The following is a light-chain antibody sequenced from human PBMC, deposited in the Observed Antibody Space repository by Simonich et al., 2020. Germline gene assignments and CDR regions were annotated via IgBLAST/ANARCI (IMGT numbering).Light chain of an antibody. J-gene: IGLJ2*01. CDR2: EGS. V-gene: IGLV2-23*01. CDR3: CSYAGSSTVV. Sequence: QSALTQPASVSGSPGQSITLSCTGTSSDVGGYNLVSWYQQHPGKAPKLMIYEGSKRPSGVSNRFSGSKSGNTASLTISGLQAEDEADYYCCSYAGSSTVVFGGGTKLTVL. CDR1: SSDVGGYNL.